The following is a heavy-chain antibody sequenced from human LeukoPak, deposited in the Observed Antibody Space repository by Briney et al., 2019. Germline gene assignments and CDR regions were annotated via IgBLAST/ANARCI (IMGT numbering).Heavy chain of an antibody. J-gene: IGHJ4*02. D-gene: IGHD3-3*01. CDR1: GGSISSYY. Sequence: PSETLSLTCTVSGGSISSYYWSWIRQPAGKGLEWIGRIYTSGSINYNPSLKSRVTMSVDTSKNQFSLKLSSVTAADTAVYYCARAGGYYDLWSGYYTGIYFDYWGQGTLVTVSS. CDR3: ARAGGYYDLWSGYYTGIYFDY. V-gene: IGHV4-4*07. CDR2: IYTSGSI.